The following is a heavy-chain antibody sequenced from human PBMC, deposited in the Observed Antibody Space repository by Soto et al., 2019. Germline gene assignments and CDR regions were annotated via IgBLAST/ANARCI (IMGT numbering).Heavy chain of an antibody. CDR2: ISDIGDIT. CDR3: AKDYSYDSSCVLDY. V-gene: IGHV3-23*01. CDR1: EFTFRSYA. Sequence: EVQLLESGGGLIEPGGSLRLSCAASEFTFRSYAMSWVRQAPGEGLEWVSAISDIGDITYYADSVKGRFTISRDNSKNTLFLQMDSLRPEDTAVYFCAKDYSYDSSCVLDYWGQGTLVTVSS. J-gene: IGHJ4*02. D-gene: IGHD3-22*01.